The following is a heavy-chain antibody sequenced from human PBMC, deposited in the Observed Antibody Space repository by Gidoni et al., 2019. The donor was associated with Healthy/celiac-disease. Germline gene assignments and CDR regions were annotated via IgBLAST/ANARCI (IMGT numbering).Heavy chain of an antibody. V-gene: IGHV4-30-4*01. CDR3: ARDLRRDYFDY. CDR1: GGSLSSGGYY. Sequence: QVQLQESGPGLVKPSQTLSLTCAVSGGSLSSGGYYWSWIRQPPGKGLEWIGYIYYSGSTYYTPSLKSRVTISVDTSKNQFSLKLSSVTAADTAVYYCARDLRRDYFDYWGQGTLVTVSS. CDR2: IYYSGST. J-gene: IGHJ4*02.